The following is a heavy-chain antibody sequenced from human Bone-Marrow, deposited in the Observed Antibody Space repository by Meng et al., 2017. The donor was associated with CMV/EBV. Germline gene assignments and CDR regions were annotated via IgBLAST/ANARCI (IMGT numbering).Heavy chain of an antibody. J-gene: IGHJ4*02. V-gene: IGHV1-18*01. CDR3: ARVEGIVVVPAIIAASGTHDY. D-gene: IGHD6-13*01. CDR2: ISPDNGKT. CDR1: GYTFSSYG. Sequence: QARLVQCGAELKKAGASVKVSCKSSGYTFSSYGISWVRQAPGQGLEWVGWISPDNGKTNYAQIFQGRVTMTTDTSTSTAYMELRSLTFSDTAIYYCARVEGIVVVPAIIAASGTHDYWGQGTLVTVFS.